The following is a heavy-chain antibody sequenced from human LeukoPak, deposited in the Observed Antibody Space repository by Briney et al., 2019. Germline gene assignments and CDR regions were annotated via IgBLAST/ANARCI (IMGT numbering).Heavy chain of an antibody. D-gene: IGHD6-19*01. CDR1: GFTFSSYA. V-gene: IGHV3-30-3*01. J-gene: IGHJ4*02. CDR3: AKDRRLAVAGTWGFDY. Sequence: GGSLRLSCAASGFTFSSYAMHWVRQAPGKGLEWVAVISYDGSNKYYADSVKGRFTISRDNSKNTLYLQMNSLRAEDTAVYYCAKDRRLAVAGTWGFDYWGQGTLVTVSS. CDR2: ISYDGSNK.